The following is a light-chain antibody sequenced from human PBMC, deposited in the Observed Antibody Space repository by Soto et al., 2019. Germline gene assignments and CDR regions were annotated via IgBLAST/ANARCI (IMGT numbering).Light chain of an antibody. J-gene: IGLJ3*02. CDR1: SSDVGRYNF. CDR2: EGT. Sequence: QSALTQPASVSGSPGQSITISCTGTSSDVGRYNFVSWYQQHPGKAPKVMIYEGTKRPSGVSNRFSGSKSGNMASLTISGIQAEDEADYYCCSYAGSSTWMFGGGTKVTVL. V-gene: IGLV2-23*01. CDR3: CSYAGSSTWM.